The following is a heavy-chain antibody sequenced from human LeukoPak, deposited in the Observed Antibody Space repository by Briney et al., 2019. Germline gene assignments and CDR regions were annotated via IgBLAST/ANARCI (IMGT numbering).Heavy chain of an antibody. CDR2: ISYDGSNK. CDR3: AKDDYSNYGYFDY. D-gene: IGHD4-11*01. V-gene: IGHV3-30*18. J-gene: IGHJ4*02. CDR1: GFTFSSYG. Sequence: PGRSLRLSCAASGFTFSSYGMHWVRQAPGKGLEWVAVISYDGSNKYYADSVKGRFTISRDSSKNTLYLQMNSLRAEDTAVYYCAKDDYSNYGYFDYGGQGTLVTVSS.